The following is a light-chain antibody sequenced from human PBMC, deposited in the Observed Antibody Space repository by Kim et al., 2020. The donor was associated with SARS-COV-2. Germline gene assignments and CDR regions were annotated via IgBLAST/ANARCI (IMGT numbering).Light chain of an antibody. CDR1: QGISTS. V-gene: IGKV1-27*01. J-gene: IGKJ4*01. Sequence: MQMTQSPSSLSTSIGDTVTITCRASQGISTSLAWYQQQPGKAPKLLIYGASTLHSGVPSRFSGSGSGTDFTLTIISLQPEDVATYYCQKYDSVPLTFGGGTKVDIK. CDR2: GAS. CDR3: QKYDSVPLT.